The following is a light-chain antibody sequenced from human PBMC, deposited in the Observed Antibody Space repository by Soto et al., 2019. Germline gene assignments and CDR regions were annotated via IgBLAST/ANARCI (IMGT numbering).Light chain of an antibody. CDR2: DAS. Sequence: EIVMTQSPATLSVSPGERATLSCRASQSGSSNLAWYQQKPGQAPRLLIYDASTRATGIPARFSGSGSGTEFTLTINNLQSEDFAVYYCQQYYKWPRTFGQGTKVEI. CDR1: QSGSSN. CDR3: QQYYKWPRT. V-gene: IGKV3-15*01. J-gene: IGKJ1*01.